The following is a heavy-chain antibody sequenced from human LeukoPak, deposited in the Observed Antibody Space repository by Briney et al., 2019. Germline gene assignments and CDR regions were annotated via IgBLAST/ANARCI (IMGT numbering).Heavy chain of an antibody. CDR1: GGTFSSYA. D-gene: IGHD4-23*01. CDR2: IIPILGIA. V-gene: IGHV1-69*04. CDR3: ARGLARTTVVTLNWFDP. J-gene: IGHJ5*02. Sequence: SVKVSSKASGGTFSSYAISWVRQAPGHGREWMGRIIPILGIANYAQKFQGRVTITADKSTRTAYMELSSLRSEDTAVYYCARGLARTTVVTLNWFDPWGQGTLVIVSS.